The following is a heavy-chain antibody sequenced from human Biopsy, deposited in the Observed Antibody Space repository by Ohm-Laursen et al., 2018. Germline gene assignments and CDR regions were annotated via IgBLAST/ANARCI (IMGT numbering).Heavy chain of an antibody. Sequence: LRLSCAASGFTFSNYGMHWVRQAPGKGLEWVAHFSYDGINKHYADSVKGRFTISRDNSKNTLSLQMNSLRVEDTAMYYCLREAATGYYRTADFWGQGTLVTVSS. CDR3: LREAATGYYRTADF. D-gene: IGHD3-9*01. CDR1: GFTFSNYG. J-gene: IGHJ4*02. CDR2: FSYDGINK. V-gene: IGHV3-30*03.